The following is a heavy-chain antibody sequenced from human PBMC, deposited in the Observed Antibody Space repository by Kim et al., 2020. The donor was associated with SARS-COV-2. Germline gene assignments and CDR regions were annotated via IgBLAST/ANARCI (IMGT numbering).Heavy chain of an antibody. Sequence: IYYADSVKGRFNISRDNAKNSLYLQMNSLRDEDTAVYLCVRDRMGGAFDIWGQGTMVTVSS. V-gene: IGHV3-48*02. CDR3: VRDRMGGAFDI. J-gene: IGHJ3*02. CDR2: I. D-gene: IGHD3-16*01.